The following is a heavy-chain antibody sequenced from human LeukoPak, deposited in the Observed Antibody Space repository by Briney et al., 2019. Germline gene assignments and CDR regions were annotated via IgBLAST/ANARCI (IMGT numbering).Heavy chain of an antibody. Sequence: GSSVKVSCKASGGTFSSYAISWVRQAPGQGLEWMGGIIPIFGTANYAQKFQGRVTITADESTSTAYMELSSLRSEDTAVYYCARAFRGGGRDDDAFNIWGQGAMVTVSS. D-gene: IGHD2-15*01. CDR1: GGTFSSYA. CDR2: IIPIFGTA. CDR3: ARAFRGGGRDDDAFNI. V-gene: IGHV1-69*01. J-gene: IGHJ3*02.